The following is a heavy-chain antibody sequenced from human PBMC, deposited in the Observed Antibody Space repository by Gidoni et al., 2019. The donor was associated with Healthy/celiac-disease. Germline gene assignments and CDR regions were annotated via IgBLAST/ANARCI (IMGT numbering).Heavy chain of an antibody. Sequence: EVQLVESGGDLVKPGGSLRLSCAASGFTFTNAWMNWVRQAPGKGLEWVGRIKSKTDGGTTDYTAPVKGRFTISRDDSENTLYLQMNSLKTEDTAVYYCTTRIGYCSGGSCYPDLGYWGQGTLVTVSS. J-gene: IGHJ4*02. CDR1: GFTFTNAW. CDR2: IKSKTDGGTT. D-gene: IGHD2-15*01. V-gene: IGHV3-15*01. CDR3: TTRIGYCSGGSCYPDLGY.